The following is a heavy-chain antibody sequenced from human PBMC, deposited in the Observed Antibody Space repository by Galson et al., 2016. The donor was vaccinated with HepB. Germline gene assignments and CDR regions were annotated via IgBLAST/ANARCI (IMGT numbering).Heavy chain of an antibody. Sequence: SETLSLTCAVYGGSFSDSYWSWIRQPPGKGLEWIGEVNHSGSTSYNPSLKSRVTISVDTSKNQFSLKLSSVTAAYTAVYYCARRLQSMVRGSRFYHYYYMDVWGKGTTVTVSS. CDR3: ARRLQSMVRGSRFYHYYYMDV. CDR2: VNHSGST. CDR1: GGSFSDSY. V-gene: IGHV4-34*01. J-gene: IGHJ6*03. D-gene: IGHD3-10*01.